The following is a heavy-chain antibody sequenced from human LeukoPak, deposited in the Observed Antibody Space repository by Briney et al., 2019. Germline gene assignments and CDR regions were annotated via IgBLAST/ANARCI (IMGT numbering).Heavy chain of an antibody. V-gene: IGHV3-30-3*01. CDR1: GFTFSSYA. Sequence: GGSLRLSCAASGFTFSSYAMHWVRQAPGKGLEWVAVISYDGSNKYYADSVKGRFTISRDNSKNTLYLQMNSLRAEDTAVYYCARDAYWGQGTLVTVSS. J-gene: IGHJ4*02. CDR3: ARDAY. CDR2: ISYDGSNK.